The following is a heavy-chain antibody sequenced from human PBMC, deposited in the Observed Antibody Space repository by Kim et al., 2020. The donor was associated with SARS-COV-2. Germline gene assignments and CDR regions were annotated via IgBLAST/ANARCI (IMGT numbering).Heavy chain of an antibody. Sequence: GTTTNYADSVKGRFTISRDNAKNTLYLLMNSLRAEDTAVYYCARGGGGYDYWGQGTLVTVSS. V-gene: IGHV3-74*01. CDR2: GTTT. J-gene: IGHJ4*02. CDR3: ARGGGGYDY. D-gene: IGHD5-12*01.